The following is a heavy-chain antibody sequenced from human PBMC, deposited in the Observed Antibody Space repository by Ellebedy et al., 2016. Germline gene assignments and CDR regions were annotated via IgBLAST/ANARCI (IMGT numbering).Heavy chain of an antibody. CDR1: AYSISSGNY. CDR2: MFHSGST. D-gene: IGHD3-10*01. J-gene: IGHJ4*02. V-gene: IGHV4-38-2*02. Sequence: GSLRLSXTVSAYSISSGNYWGWIRQPPGKGLEWIGSMFHSGSTHYNPSLKSRITISVDTFRNQFSLKLSSVTAADTAVYYCARGTGGSVFYFHDWGQGTLVTVSS. CDR3: ARGTGGSVFYFHD.